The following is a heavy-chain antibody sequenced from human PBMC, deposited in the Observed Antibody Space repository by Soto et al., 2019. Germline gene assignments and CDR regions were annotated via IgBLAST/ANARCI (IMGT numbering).Heavy chain of an antibody. CDR1: GFSLSSYA. CDR2: INGGGGST. D-gene: IGHD1-1*01. Sequence: GSLRVSCAASGFSLSSYAMSWVRQAPAKGLELVSLINGGGGSTYYADSVKGRFTISRDNSKNTLSLKMNSLRAEDTAVYYCATQDFRGATGTTWGLGTMVTVPS. J-gene: IGHJ4*01. V-gene: IGHV3-23*01. CDR3: ATQDFRGATGTT.